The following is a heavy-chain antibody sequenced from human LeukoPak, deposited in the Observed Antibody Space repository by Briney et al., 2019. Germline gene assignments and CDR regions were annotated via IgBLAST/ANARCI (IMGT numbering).Heavy chain of an antibody. V-gene: IGHV3-13*01. Sequence: GGSLRLSCAASGFTFSSYDMHWVRQATGKGLEWVSAIDTAGDTYYPDSVKGRFTSSRDNAKNSLYLQMNSLRTEDTAVYYCARWFCSSSTCSVQGAGYYMDVWGKGTTVTVSS. D-gene: IGHD2-2*01. CDR1: GFTFSSYD. CDR3: ARWFCSSSTCSVQGAGYYMDV. CDR2: IDTAGDT. J-gene: IGHJ6*03.